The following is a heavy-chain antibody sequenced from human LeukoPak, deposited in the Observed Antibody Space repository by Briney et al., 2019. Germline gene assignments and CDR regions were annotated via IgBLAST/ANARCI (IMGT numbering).Heavy chain of an antibody. CDR2: ISGSGGST. V-gene: IGHV3-23*01. J-gene: IGHJ4*02. CDR3: ASAHGGPRHFDY. D-gene: IGHD2-15*01. Sequence: GGSLRLSCAASGFTFSGYAMSWVRQAPGKGLEWVSAISGSGGSTYYAGSVKGRFTVSRDNSKNTLYLQMNSLRAEDTAVYYCASAHGGPRHFDYWGQGTLVTVSS. CDR1: GFTFSGYA.